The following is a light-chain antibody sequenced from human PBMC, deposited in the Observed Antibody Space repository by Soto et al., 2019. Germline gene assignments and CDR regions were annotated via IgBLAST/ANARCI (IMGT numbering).Light chain of an antibody. CDR1: QTVSSSF. Sequence: ETVLMQSPGTLSLSPGERATLSCRASQTVSSSFLAWYQQKPGQAPRLLIYGASSRATGIPDRFSGSGSGTDFTDFTLTISRLEPEDFAVYYCQQYGNSPQTFGQGTKVEIK. CDR2: GAS. CDR3: QQYGNSPQT. J-gene: IGKJ1*01. V-gene: IGKV3-20*01.